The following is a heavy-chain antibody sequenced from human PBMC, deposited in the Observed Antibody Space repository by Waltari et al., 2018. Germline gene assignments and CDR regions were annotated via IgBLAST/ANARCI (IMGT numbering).Heavy chain of an antibody. J-gene: IGHJ6*03. Sequence: QVQLLQWGAGLLKPSETLSLTCAVYGGSFSGYSWSWHRQLPGQGLEWLGEINHNASPDYNPSLKSRATISIETSKNQFSLKLDSVTAADTGVYYCARGWLQVAPPYYYYMDVWDRGTAVTVSS. CDR2: INHNASP. CDR3: ARGWLQVAPPYYYYMDV. D-gene: IGHD6-19*01. CDR1: GGSFSGYS. V-gene: IGHV4-34*01.